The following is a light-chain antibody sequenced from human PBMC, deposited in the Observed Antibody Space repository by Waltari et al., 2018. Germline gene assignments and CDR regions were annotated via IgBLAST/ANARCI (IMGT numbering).Light chain of an antibody. CDR2: GCR. Sequence: QSVLTQPPSVSGAPGQRVTISCTGSGSNIGVGYDVHWYQHLPRAAPKLLIYGCRCRPFGVPDRFFGSTSGTSASLAIPWLQAEDEGDYYCQSYDTSLSVVFGGGTKLTVL. J-gene: IGLJ3*02. CDR1: GSNIGVGYD. V-gene: IGLV1-40*01. CDR3: QSYDTSLSVV.